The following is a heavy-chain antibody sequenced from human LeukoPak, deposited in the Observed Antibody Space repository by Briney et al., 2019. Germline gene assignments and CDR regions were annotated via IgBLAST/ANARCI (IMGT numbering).Heavy chain of an antibody. CDR1: GYSFTSYW. CDR2: FYPAEPRV. Sequence: LGESLKISCKGSGYSFTSYWIGWARQMPGKGLEWVGIFYPAEPRVRYGPSFRGQVTISVDKSINTAYLQWNSLKASDSAMYYCARSSKSAFDYWGQGTLVSVSS. D-gene: IGHD3-3*01. J-gene: IGHJ4*02. CDR3: ARSSKSAFDY. V-gene: IGHV5-51*01.